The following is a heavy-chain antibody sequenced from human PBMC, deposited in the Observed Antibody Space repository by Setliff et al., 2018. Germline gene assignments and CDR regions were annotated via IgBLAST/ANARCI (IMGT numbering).Heavy chain of an antibody. D-gene: IGHD3-22*01. CDR2: TVPLFGTT. V-gene: IGHV1-69*05. Sequence: SVKVSCKASGGTFTNYGVSWVRQAPGQGLEWMGGTVPLFGTTDYAQKFHGRLTIITDESTSTASMELSSLRSDDTAVYYCAREGVDSRSSTDYRYYMDVWGKGTTVTVSS. CDR3: AREGVDSRSSTDYRYYMDV. CDR1: GGTFTNYG. J-gene: IGHJ6*03.